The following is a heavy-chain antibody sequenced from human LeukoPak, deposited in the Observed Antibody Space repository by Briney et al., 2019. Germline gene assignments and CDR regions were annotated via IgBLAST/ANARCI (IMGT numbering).Heavy chain of an antibody. J-gene: IGHJ4*02. D-gene: IGHD3-9*01. CDR3: AKASFNYDILTAAPFDY. Sequence: GGSLRLSCAASGFTFSSYAMSWVRQAPGKGLEWIRAISGSGGSTSYADSVKGRFTISRDNSKNTLYLQMNSLRAEDTAVYYCAKASFNYDILTAAPFDYWGQGTLVTVSS. CDR2: ISGSGGST. V-gene: IGHV3-23*01. CDR1: GFTFSSYA.